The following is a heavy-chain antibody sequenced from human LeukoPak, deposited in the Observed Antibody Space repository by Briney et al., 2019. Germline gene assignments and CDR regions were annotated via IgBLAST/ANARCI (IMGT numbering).Heavy chain of an antibody. CDR1: GFTFSSYA. Sequence: GGSLRLSCATSGFTFSSYAMHWVRQAPGKGLEWVAVISYDGSNKYCADSVKGRFTISRDNTKNSVYLQMNSLRAEDTAVYYCARDRPGGYSGYDLGFDYWGQGTLVTVSS. CDR3: ARDRPGGYSGYDLGFDY. J-gene: IGHJ4*02. V-gene: IGHV3-30*04. D-gene: IGHD5-12*01. CDR2: ISYDGSNK.